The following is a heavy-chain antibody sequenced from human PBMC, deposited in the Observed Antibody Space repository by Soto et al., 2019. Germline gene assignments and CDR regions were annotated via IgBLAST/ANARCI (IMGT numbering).Heavy chain of an antibody. D-gene: IGHD3-3*01. Sequence: SETLSLTCAVYGGSVNGYYWNWIRQRPGKGLEWIGEINHAGRTHYNPSLTSRVTMSVDTAKNQFTLRLSSVTATDKAIYYCANRITVFGLLTAPLDLWCQGTQGTVSS. V-gene: IGHV4-34*01. CDR2: INHAGRT. CDR1: GGSVNGYY. CDR3: ANRITVFGLLTAPLDL. J-gene: IGHJ5*02.